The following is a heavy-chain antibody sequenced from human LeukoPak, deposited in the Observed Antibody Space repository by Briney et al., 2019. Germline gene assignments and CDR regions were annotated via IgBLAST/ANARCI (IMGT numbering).Heavy chain of an antibody. CDR2: IYSGGST. J-gene: IGHJ4*02. CDR1: GFTVSSNY. D-gene: IGHD5-12*01. Sequence: PGGSLRLSCAASGFTVSSNYMSWVRQAPGKGLEWVSVIYSGGSTYYADSVKGRFTISRDNSKNTLYLQMNSLRAEDTAVYYCARGDSGYGYYFDYWGQGTLVTVSS. V-gene: IGHV3-53*01. CDR3: ARGDSGYGYYFDY.